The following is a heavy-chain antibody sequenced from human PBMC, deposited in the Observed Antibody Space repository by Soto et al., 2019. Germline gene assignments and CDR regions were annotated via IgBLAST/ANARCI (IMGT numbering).Heavy chain of an antibody. J-gene: IGHJ6*02. V-gene: IGHV1-3*01. CDR1: GYTFTSYA. D-gene: IGHD3-22*01. CDR2: INAGNGNT. CDR3: ARGGYYDSSGSRNYHYYGMNV. Sequence: ASVKVSCKASGYTFTSYAMHWVRQAPGQRLEWMGWINAGNGNTKYSQKFQGRVTITRDTSASTAYMELRSLRSDDTAVYYCARGGYYDSSGSRNYHYYGMNVWGQGTTVTVSS.